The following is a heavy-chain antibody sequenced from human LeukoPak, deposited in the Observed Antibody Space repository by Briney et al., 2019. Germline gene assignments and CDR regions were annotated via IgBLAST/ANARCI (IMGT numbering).Heavy chain of an antibody. J-gene: IGHJ4*02. Sequence: GSVKVSCKASGYTFTGYYMHWVRQAPGQGLEWMGWINPNSGGTNYAQKFQGRVTMTRDTSISTAYMELSSLRSEDMAVYYCARGGRYCSGGSCYPHFDYWGQGTLVTVSS. CDR2: INPNSGGT. V-gene: IGHV1-2*02. D-gene: IGHD2-15*01. CDR1: GYTFTGYY. CDR3: ARGGRYCSGGSCYPHFDY.